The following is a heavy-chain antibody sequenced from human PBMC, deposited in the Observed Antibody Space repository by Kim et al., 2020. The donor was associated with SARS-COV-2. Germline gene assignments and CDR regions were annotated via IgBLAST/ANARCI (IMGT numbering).Heavy chain of an antibody. CDR1: GFTFDDYA. CDR3: AKDIRQWPRYDFDY. V-gene: IGHV3-9*01. J-gene: IGHJ4*02. CDR2: ISWNSGSI. D-gene: IGHD6-19*01. Sequence: GGSLRLSCAASGFTFDDYAMHWVRQAPGKGLEWVSGISWNSGSIGYADSVKGRFTISRDNAKNSLYLQMNSLRAEDTALYYCAKDIRQWPRYDFDYWGQGTLVTVSS.